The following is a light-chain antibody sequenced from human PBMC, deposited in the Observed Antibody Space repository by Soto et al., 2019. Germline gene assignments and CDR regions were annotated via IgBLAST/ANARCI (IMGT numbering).Light chain of an antibody. V-gene: IGKV1-27*01. J-gene: IGKJ4*01. CDR1: QGIDNY. CDR3: QKCKVAPFT. Sequence: DIQMTQSPSSLSASVGDRVTITFRASQGIDNYLAWYQQKPGKAPKLLIYAASTLQSGVPSRFTGSGSGTDFTLTISSLQPEDAATYYCQKCKVAPFTFGGGTKVDIK. CDR2: AAS.